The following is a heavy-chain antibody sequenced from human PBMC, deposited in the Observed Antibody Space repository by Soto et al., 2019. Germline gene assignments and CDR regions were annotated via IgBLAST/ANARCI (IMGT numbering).Heavy chain of an antibody. CDR1: GFSLDTWGVG. D-gene: IGHD3-16*01. J-gene: IGHJ4*02. CDR2: IYWDDDK. V-gene: IGHV2-5*02. Sequence: QITLKKSGPTLVRPTQTLTLTCTVSGFSLDTWGVGVGWIRQPPGKAPEWLALIYWDDDKRYSPSLKNRLTITKDTSKNQVVLTVTNMDPVDTVTYYCARALGSWGAYYFDHWGQGTLVTVSS. CDR3: ARALGSWGAYYFDH.